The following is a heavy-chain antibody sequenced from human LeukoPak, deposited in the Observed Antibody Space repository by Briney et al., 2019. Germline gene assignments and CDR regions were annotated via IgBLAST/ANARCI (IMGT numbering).Heavy chain of an antibody. V-gene: IGHV3-48*03. CDR2: ISSSGSTI. CDR3: AELGITMIGGV. D-gene: IGHD3-10*02. Sequence: PGGSLRLSCAASGFTFSQYWMNWVRQAPGKGLEWVSYISSSGSTIYYADSVKGRFTISRDNAKNSLYLQMNSLRAEDTAVYYCAELGITMIGGVWGKGTTVTISS. J-gene: IGHJ6*04. CDR1: GFTFSQYW.